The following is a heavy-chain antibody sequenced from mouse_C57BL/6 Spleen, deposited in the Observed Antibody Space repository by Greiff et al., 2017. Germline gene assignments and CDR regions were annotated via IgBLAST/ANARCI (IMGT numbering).Heavy chain of an antibody. CDR1: GYTFTSYW. Sequence: QVQLQQPGAELVKPGASVKLSCKASGYTFTSYWMHWVKQRPGQGLEWIGMIHPNCGSTNYNEKFKSKATLTLNEASSTAYKQLSSLTSEDSAVYYCAREDTTVVDPFAYWGQGTLVTVSA. J-gene: IGHJ3*01. CDR2: IHPNCGST. V-gene: IGHV1-64*01. D-gene: IGHD1-1*01. CDR3: AREDTTVVDPFAY.